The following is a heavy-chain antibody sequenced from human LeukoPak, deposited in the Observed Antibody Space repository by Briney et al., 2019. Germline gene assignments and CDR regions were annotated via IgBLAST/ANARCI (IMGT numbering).Heavy chain of an antibody. CDR2: IFYSGNT. Sequence: SETLSLTCTVSGVSISSYYWSWIRQPPGKGLEWIGNIFYSGNTNYNPSPKSRVSISVDTSNYQFSLKLSSVTAADTAVYYCAAALAYCYSINCPQVRYFGPWGQGILVTVSS. CDR1: GVSISSYY. V-gene: IGHV4-59*08. J-gene: IGHJ5*02. CDR3: AAALAYCYSINCPQVRYFGP. D-gene: IGHD2/OR15-2a*01.